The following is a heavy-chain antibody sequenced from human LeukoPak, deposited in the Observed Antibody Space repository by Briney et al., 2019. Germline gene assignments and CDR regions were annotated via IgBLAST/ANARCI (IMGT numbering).Heavy chain of an antibody. CDR3: ARHFRTRSLGPRIDY. V-gene: IGHV4-39*01. CDR2: IYYSGST. J-gene: IGHJ4*02. Sequence: SETLSLTCTVSGGSISGSSYYWGWIRQPPGKGLEWIGSIYYSGSTYYNPSLKSRVTISVDTSKNQFSLKLSSVTAADTAVYYCARHFRTRSLGPRIDYWGQGTLVTVSS. CDR1: GGSISGSSYY. D-gene: IGHD3/OR15-3a*01.